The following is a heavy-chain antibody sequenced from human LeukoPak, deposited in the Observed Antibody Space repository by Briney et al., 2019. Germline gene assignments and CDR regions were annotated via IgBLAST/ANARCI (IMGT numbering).Heavy chain of an antibody. CDR3: ARHNSIAARAFDY. Sequence: ASETLSLTCTVSGGSISSSSYYWGWIRQPPGKGLEWIGSIYYSGSTYYNPSLKSRVTISVDTSKNQFSLKLSSVTAADTAVYYCARHNSIAARAFDYWGQGTLVTVSS. J-gene: IGHJ4*02. CDR2: IYYSGST. V-gene: IGHV4-39*01. D-gene: IGHD6-6*01. CDR1: GGSISSSSYY.